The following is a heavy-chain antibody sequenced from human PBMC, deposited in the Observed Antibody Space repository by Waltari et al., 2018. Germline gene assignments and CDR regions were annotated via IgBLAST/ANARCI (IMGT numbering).Heavy chain of an antibody. V-gene: IGHV1-69*01. D-gene: IGHD6-19*01. Sequence: QVQLVQSGAEVKKPGSSVKVSCKASGGTFSSYANSWVRQAPGKGLGWMGGFIPSFGTANYAQKFQGRVTITADESTSTAYMELSSLRSEDTAVYYCARDRSSGWTNWFDPWGQGTLVTVSS. CDR3: ARDRSSGWTNWFDP. J-gene: IGHJ5*02. CDR2: FIPSFGTA. CDR1: GGTFSSYA.